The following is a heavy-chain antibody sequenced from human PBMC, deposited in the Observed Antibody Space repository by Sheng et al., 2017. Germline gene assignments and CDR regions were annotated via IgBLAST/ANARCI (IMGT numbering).Heavy chain of an antibody. J-gene: IGHJ4*02. D-gene: IGHD2-8*02. CDR3: VRGSGIFLS. CDR2: IKEDGSEK. Sequence: EVQLVESGGGLVQPGGVPETLLCSLWIHLRCLLDELGPPGSREGAGVLATIKEDGSEKHSVDSVKGRSTISRDNGKSSLFLQVDSLRDEDTAVYYCVRGSGIFLSWGQGTLVTV. CDR1: IHLRCLL. V-gene: IGHV3-7*01.